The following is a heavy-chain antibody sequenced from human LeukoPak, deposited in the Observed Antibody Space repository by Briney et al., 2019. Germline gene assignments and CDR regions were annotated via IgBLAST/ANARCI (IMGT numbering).Heavy chain of an antibody. CDR2: INPNSGGT. Sequence: ASVKVSCKASGYTFTGCYIQWVRQAPGQGLEWVGWINPNSGGTYYAQKSQGRVSMTRDTSISTACMELSRLRSDDSAIYYCARDPGSSYSSSWYDYYYMDVWGKGTTVTISS. J-gene: IGHJ6*03. CDR1: GYTFTGCY. V-gene: IGHV1-2*02. D-gene: IGHD6-13*01. CDR3: ARDPGSSYSSSWYDYYYMDV.